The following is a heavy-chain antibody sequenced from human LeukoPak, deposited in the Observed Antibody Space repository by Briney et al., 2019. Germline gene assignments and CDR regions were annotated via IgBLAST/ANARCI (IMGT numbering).Heavy chain of an antibody. CDR3: ARGNSDYGDYGMGYFDY. V-gene: IGHV4-59*08. D-gene: IGHD4-17*01. Sequence: SETLSLTCTVSGGSISSYYWSWIRQPPGKGLEWIGDIYYSGSTNYNPSLKSRVTISVDTSKNQFSLKLGSVTAADTAVYYCARGNSDYGDYGMGYFDYWGQGTLVTVSS. J-gene: IGHJ4*02. CDR1: GGSISSYY. CDR2: IYYSGST.